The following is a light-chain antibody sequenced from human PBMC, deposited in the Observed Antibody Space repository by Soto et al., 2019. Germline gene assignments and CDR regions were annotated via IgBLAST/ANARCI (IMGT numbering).Light chain of an antibody. J-gene: IGKJ5*01. Sequence: ETVLTQSPGTLSLSPGERATLSCRASQSITNNYLAWYQQKPRQAPRLLIYGASSRVTGNPARFSGSGSGTDFTLTISRLEPEDFAVYYCQQYRTSPITFGQGTRLEIK. CDR3: QQYRTSPIT. V-gene: IGKV3-20*01. CDR1: QSITNNY. CDR2: GAS.